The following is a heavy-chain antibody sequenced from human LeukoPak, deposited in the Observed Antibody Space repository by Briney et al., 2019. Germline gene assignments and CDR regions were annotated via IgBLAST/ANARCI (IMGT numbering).Heavy chain of an antibody. CDR1: GGSISSGGYY. D-gene: IGHD1-1*01. CDR3: ARQKWQTGTTYSYYYGMDV. Sequence: SQTLSLTCTVSGGSISSGGYYWSWIRQPPGEGLEWIGYIYYSGSTNYNPSLKSRVTISVDTSKNQFSLKLSSVTAADTAVYYCARQKWQTGTTYSYYYGMDVWGQGTTVTVSS. CDR2: IYYSGST. J-gene: IGHJ6*02. V-gene: IGHV4-61*08.